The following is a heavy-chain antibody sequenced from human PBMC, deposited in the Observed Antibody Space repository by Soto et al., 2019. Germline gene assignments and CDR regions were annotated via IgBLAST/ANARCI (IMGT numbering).Heavy chain of an antibody. Sequence: EVQLVESGGGLVQPGRSLRLSCAASGFTFDDYAMHWVRQAPGKGLEWVSGISWNSGSIGYADSVKGRFTISRDNAKNSLYLQMNSLKTEDTAVYYCTTRLVVVVAATHFDYWGQGTLVTVSS. J-gene: IGHJ4*02. CDR3: TTRLVVVVAATHFDY. CDR1: GFTFDDYA. D-gene: IGHD2-15*01. V-gene: IGHV3-9*01. CDR2: ISWNSGSI.